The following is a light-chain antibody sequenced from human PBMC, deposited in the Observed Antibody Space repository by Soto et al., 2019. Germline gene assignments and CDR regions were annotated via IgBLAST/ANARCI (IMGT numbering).Light chain of an antibody. CDR3: QHYNSY. J-gene: IGKJ4*01. CDR2: KAS. V-gene: IGKV1-5*03. CDR1: QSISDW. Sequence: DIQVTQSPSTLSSSVGDRVTITCRASQSISDWLVWYQQKPGKAPKLLIYKASNLESGVPARFSGSGFGPEFTITISSLHPDDFATYYCQHYNSYFGGGTKVEIK.